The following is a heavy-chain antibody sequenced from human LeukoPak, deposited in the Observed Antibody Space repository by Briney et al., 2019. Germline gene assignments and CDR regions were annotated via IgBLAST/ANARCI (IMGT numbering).Heavy chain of an antibody. Sequence: GSLILSCAASGFIFSSYDMSWVRQAPGKGLEWVSAISGSGGSTYYADSVKGRFTISRDNSKNTLYLQMNSLRAEDTAVYYCAKQLGYCSDGSCYFPYWGQGTLVTVSS. D-gene: IGHD2-15*01. J-gene: IGHJ4*02. V-gene: IGHV3-23*01. CDR3: AKQLGYCSDGSCYFPY. CDR2: ISGSGGST. CDR1: GFIFSSYD.